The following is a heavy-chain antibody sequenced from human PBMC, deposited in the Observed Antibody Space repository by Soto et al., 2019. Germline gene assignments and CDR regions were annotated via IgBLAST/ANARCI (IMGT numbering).Heavy chain of an antibody. CDR2: IIPIFGTA. V-gene: IGHV1-69*13. D-gene: IGHD5-18*01. J-gene: IGHJ4*02. Sequence: ASVKVSCKASGGTFSSYATSWVRQAPGQGLEWMGGIIPIFGTANYAQKFQGRVTITADESTSTAYMELSSLRSEDTAVYYCASDFYGYNPTPLPTWGQGTLVTVSS. CDR3: ASDFYGYNPTPLPT. CDR1: GGTFSSYA.